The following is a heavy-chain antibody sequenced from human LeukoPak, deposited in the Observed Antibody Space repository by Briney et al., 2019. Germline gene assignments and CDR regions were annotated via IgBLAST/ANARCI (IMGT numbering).Heavy chain of an antibody. CDR3: ARFVAAAGGLPYYYYMDV. CDR1: GGTCSSYA. Sequence: SVKVSCKASGGTCSSYAISWVRQAPGQGLEWMGGIIPIFGTANYAQKFQGRVTITTDESTSTAYMELSSLRSEDTAVYYCARFVAAAGGLPYYYYMDVWGKGTTVTVSS. V-gene: IGHV1-69*05. J-gene: IGHJ6*03. D-gene: IGHD6-13*01. CDR2: IIPIFGTA.